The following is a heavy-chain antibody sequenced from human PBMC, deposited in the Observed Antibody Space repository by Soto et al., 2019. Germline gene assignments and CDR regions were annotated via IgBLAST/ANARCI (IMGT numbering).Heavy chain of an antibody. J-gene: IGHJ6*02. CDR2: ISWNSGSI. CDR1: GFTFDDYA. CDR3: ARERDDFWSGSNYGMDV. V-gene: IGHV3-9*01. D-gene: IGHD3-3*01. Sequence: GGSLRLSCAASGFTFDDYAMHWVRQAPGKGLEWVSGISWNSGSIGYADSVKGRFTISRDNAKNSLYLQMNSLRDEDTAVYYCARERDDFWSGSNYGMDVWGQGTTVTVSS.